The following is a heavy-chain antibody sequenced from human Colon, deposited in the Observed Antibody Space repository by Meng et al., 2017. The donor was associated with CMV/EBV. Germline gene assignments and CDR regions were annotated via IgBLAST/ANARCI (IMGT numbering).Heavy chain of an antibody. CDR3: TRGNTALWDSDS. J-gene: IGHJ4*02. CDR1: GVSGNTDNYY. Sequence: TVSGVSGNTDNYYWSWIRQAPGKGLEFIGYVYYSGATNYNPFFKSRVTISIDTSKNQFSLRLTSVTAADTAVYFCTRGNTALWDSDSWGQGTLVTVSS. CDR2: VYYSGAT. V-gene: IGHV4-61*01. D-gene: IGHD3-10*01.